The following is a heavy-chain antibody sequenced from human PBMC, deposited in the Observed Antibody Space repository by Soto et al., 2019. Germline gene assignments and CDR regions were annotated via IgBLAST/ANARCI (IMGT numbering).Heavy chain of an antibody. CDR3: ARGAARYGSGSYYPLFDY. V-gene: IGHV1-2*02. CDR1: GYTFTGYY. Sequence: ASVKVSCKASGYTFTGYYMHWVRQAPGQGLEWMGWINPNSGGTNYAQKFQGRVTMTRDTSISTAYMELSRLRSDDTAVYYCARGAARYGSGSYYPLFDYWGQGTLVTSPQ. D-gene: IGHD3-10*01. CDR2: INPNSGGT. J-gene: IGHJ4*02.